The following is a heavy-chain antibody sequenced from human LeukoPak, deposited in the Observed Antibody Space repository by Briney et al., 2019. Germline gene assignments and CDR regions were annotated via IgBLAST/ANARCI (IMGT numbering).Heavy chain of an antibody. V-gene: IGHV3-21*01. CDR1: GFTFSSYS. Sequence: PGGSLRLSCAASGFTFSSYSMNWVRQAPGKGLEWVSSISSSSSYTYYADSVKGRFTISRDNAKNSLYLQMNSLRAEDTAVYYCARAMVRGVISMREYWYFDLWGRGTLVTVSS. CDR3: ARAMVRGVISMREYWYFDL. CDR2: ISSSSSYT. D-gene: IGHD3-10*01. J-gene: IGHJ2*01.